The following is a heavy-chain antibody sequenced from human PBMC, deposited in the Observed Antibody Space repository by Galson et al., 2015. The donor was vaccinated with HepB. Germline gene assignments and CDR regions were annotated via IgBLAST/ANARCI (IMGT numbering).Heavy chain of an antibody. CDR2: ISGSGGST. J-gene: IGHJ4*02. V-gene: IGHV3-23*01. Sequence: SLRLSCAASGFTFSSYAMSWVRQAPGKGLEWVSAISGSGGSTYYADSVKGRFTISRDNSKNTLYLQMNSLRAEDTAVYYCAKDLEPGYCSSTSCYPNYWGQGTLVTVSS. CDR3: AKDLEPGYCSSTSCYPNY. CDR1: GFTFSSYA. D-gene: IGHD2-2*01.